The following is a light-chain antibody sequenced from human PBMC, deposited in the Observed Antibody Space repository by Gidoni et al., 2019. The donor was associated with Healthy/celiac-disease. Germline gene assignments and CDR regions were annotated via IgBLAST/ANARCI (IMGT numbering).Light chain of an antibody. V-gene: IGKV1-39*01. Sequence: DIQMTQSPSSLSASVGDRVTITCRASQSISSYLNWYQQKPGKAPKLLIYAASSLQSGVPSRFSGSGSGTDFTLTISLLQPEDFATYYCQQSYSTPPVTFGGGTKVEIK. CDR1: QSISSY. CDR2: AAS. CDR3: QQSYSTPPVT. J-gene: IGKJ4*01.